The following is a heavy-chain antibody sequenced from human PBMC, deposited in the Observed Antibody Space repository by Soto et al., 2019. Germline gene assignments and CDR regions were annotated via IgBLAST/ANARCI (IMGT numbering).Heavy chain of an antibody. CDR1: GGSVSSGSYY. Sequence: QVQLQESGPGLVKPSETLSLTCTVSGGSVSSGSYYWSWIRQPPGKGLEWIGYIYYSGSTNYNPSLKSRVTISVDTSKNQFSLKLSSVTAADTAVYYCARTGVDFWSGTPPYYYYGMDVWGQGTTVTVSS. D-gene: IGHD3-3*01. CDR3: ARTGVDFWSGTPPYYYYGMDV. CDR2: IYYSGST. J-gene: IGHJ6*02. V-gene: IGHV4-61*01.